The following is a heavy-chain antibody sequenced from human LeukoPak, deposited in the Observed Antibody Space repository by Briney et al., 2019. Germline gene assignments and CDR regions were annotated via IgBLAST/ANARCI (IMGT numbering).Heavy chain of an antibody. V-gene: IGHV4-34*01. CDR2: INHSGST. Sequence: PSETLSLTCAVYGGSFSGYYWSWIRQPPGKGLEWIGEINHSGSTNYNPSLKSRVTISVHTSKNQFSLKLSSVTAADTAVCYCALLPATTYYYDSSGYGWFDPWGQGTLVTVSS. D-gene: IGHD3-22*01. CDR1: GGSFSGYY. CDR3: ALLPATTYYYDSSGYGWFDP. J-gene: IGHJ5*02.